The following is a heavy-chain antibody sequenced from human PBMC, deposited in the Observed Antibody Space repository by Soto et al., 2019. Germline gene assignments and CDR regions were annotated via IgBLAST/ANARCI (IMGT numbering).Heavy chain of an antibody. V-gene: IGHV1-69*06. D-gene: IGHD3-22*01. J-gene: IGHJ3*02. CDR3: ARKGYYSDSSGYYRVDAFDI. CDR1: GGTFSSYA. CDR2: IIPIFAPA. Sequence: SVKVSCKASGGTFSSYANSWVRQAPGQGIELMGGIIPIFAPANYAHKFQGRVTITADKTTSTAYMELSSLRSADTAVYYCARKGYYSDSSGYYRVDAFDIWG.